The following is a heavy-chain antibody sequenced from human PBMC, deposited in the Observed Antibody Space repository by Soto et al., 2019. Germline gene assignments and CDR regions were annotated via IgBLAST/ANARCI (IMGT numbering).Heavy chain of an antibody. D-gene: IGHD6-13*01. V-gene: IGHV1-46*03. J-gene: IGHJ3*02. CDR1: GYTFTSYY. Sequence: GASVKVSCKASGYTFTSYYMHWVRQAPGQGLEWMGIINPSGGSTSYAQKFQGRVTMTRDTSTSTVYMELSSLRSEYTAVYYCASPHSTPGAFDIWGQGTMVTVSS. CDR3: ASPHSTPGAFDI. CDR2: INPSGGST.